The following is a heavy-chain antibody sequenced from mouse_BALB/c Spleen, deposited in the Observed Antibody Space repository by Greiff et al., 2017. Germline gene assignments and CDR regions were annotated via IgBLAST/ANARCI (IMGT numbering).Heavy chain of an antibody. CDR2: INPSNGGT. Sequence: LVESGAELVKPGASVKLSCKASGYTFTSYYMYWVKQRPGQGLEWIGEINPSNGGTNFNEKFKSKATLTVDKSSSTAYMQLSSLTSEDSAVYYCTRKVYYDDENDYAMDYWGQGTSVTVSS. J-gene: IGHJ4*01. V-gene: IGHV1S81*02. CDR3: TRKVYYDDENDYAMDY. D-gene: IGHD2-4*01. CDR1: GYTFTSYY.